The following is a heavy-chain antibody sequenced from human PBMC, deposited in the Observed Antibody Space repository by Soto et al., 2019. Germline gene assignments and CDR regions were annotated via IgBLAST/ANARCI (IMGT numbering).Heavy chain of an antibody. CDR3: ARGITIFGVVIIRDYYGMDV. V-gene: IGHV1-2*02. CDR2: INPNSGGT. J-gene: IGHJ6*02. Sequence: QVQLVQSGAEVKKPGASVKVSCKASGYTFTGYYMHWVRQAPGQGLEWMGWINPNSGGTNYAQKFQGRVTMTRDTSISTAYMELSRLRSDDTAVYYCARGITIFGVVIIRDYYGMDVWGQGTTVTVSS. D-gene: IGHD3-3*01. CDR1: GYTFTGYY.